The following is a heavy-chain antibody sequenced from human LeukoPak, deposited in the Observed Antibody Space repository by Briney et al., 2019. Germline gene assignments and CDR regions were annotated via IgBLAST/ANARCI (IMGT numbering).Heavy chain of an antibody. V-gene: IGHV1-2*02. D-gene: IGHD7-27*01. Sequence: ASVKVSCKASGYTFTGYYMHWVRQAPGQGFEWIGWINPNSGGTNYAQKFQGRVTMTRDTSISTAYMELSRLRSDDTAVYYCAKVRQFDWGPHDYWGQGTLVTVSS. CDR3: AKVRQFDWGPHDY. J-gene: IGHJ4*02. CDR1: GYTFTGYY. CDR2: INPNSGGT.